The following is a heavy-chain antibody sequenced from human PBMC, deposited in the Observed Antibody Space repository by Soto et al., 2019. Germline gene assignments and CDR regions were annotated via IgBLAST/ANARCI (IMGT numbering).Heavy chain of an antibody. CDR1: GYTLTELS. V-gene: IGHV1-24*01. J-gene: IGHJ4*02. CDR3: ATVRPLQPDTGGSYNGFDY. D-gene: IGHD1-26*01. Sequence: ASVKVSCKVSGYTLTELSMHWVRQAPGKGLEWMGGFDPEDGETIYAQKFQGRVTMTEDTSTDTAYMELSSLRSEDTAVYYCATVRPLQPDTGGSYNGFDYWGQGTLVTVSS. CDR2: FDPEDGET.